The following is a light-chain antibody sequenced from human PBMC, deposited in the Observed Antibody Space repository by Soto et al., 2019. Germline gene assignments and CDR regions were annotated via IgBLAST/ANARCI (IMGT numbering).Light chain of an antibody. Sequence: DIQMTQSPSSLSASVGDRVTITCRASRSISNYLNWNQQKSGKAPRLLIYAASSLQPGVPSRFSGTGTGTAFTLTITSLQPEDSATYYCQQSYSVPRFGQGTRVDLK. J-gene: IGKJ1*01. CDR3: QQSYSVPR. V-gene: IGKV1-39*01. CDR2: AAS. CDR1: RSISNY.